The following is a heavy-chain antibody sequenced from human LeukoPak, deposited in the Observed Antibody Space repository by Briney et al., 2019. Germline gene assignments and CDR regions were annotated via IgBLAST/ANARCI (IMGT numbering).Heavy chain of an antibody. CDR1: GFTVSNNY. D-gene: IGHD1-14*01. CDR2: IYRGENT. J-gene: IGHJ3*01. Sequence: GGPLRLSCAASGFTVSNNYMSWVRQAPGKGLEWVSVIYRGENTYYADSVKGRFTISRDNSRNTLYLQMNSLRVEDTAVYYCATGWSDAFDLWGQGTMVTVPS. V-gene: IGHV3-53*01. CDR3: ATGWSDAFDL.